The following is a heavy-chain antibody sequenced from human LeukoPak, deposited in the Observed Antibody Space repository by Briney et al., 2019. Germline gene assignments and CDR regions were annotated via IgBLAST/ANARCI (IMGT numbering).Heavy chain of an antibody. J-gene: IGHJ4*02. CDR2: ISYSGST. V-gene: IGHV4-30-4*01. D-gene: IGHD3-22*01. CDR3: ARTFGYYYSNFDY. Sequence: SETLSHTCTVSGGSISSDDYYWSWIRQPPGKGLEWIGSISYSGSTYYNPSLKSRVSILGDTSKNQVSLKLSSVTAADTAVYYCARTFGYYYSNFDYWGQGTLVAVSS. CDR1: GGSISSDDYY.